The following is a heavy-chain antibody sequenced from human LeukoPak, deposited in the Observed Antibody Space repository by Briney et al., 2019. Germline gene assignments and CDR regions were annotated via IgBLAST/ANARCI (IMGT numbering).Heavy chain of an antibody. J-gene: IGHJ4*02. Sequence: SETLSLTCTVSGGSISSYYWSWIRQPAGKGLEWIGRIYTSGSTNYNPSLKSRVTMSVDTSKNQFSLKLSSVTAADTAVYYCARGRYYYDSSGYWDYFDYWGQGTLVTVSS. CDR2: IYTSGST. V-gene: IGHV4-4*07. D-gene: IGHD3-22*01. CDR1: GGSISSYY. CDR3: ARGRYYYDSSGYWDYFDY.